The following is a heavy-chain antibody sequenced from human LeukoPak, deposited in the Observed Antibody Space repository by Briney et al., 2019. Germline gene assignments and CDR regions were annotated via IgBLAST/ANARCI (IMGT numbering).Heavy chain of an antibody. J-gene: IGHJ4*02. D-gene: IGHD1-14*01. CDR3: ASSQPGRRGFDY. CDR2: INHSGST. Sequence: PSETLSLTCAVYGGSFSGYYWSWIRQPPGKGLEWIGEINHSGSTNYNPSLKSRVTISVDTSKNQFSLKLSSVTAADTAVYYCASSQPGRRGFDYWGQGTLVTVSS. V-gene: IGHV4-34*01. CDR1: GGSFSGYY.